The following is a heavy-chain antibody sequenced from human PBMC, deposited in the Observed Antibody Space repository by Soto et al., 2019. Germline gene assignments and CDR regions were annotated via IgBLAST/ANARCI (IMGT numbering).Heavy chain of an antibody. CDR1: GYSFTSYG. D-gene: IGHD2-15*01. CDR2: ITTYNGNT. J-gene: IGHJ6*02. V-gene: IGHV1-18*04. CDR3: ARFSGGVYNTYYFYYGMDV. Sequence: ASVKVSCKASGYSFTSYGISWVRQAPGQGLDWMGWITTYNGNTKYAQDLQGRVTMTTDTSTSTAYMELRSLRSDDTAVYYCARFSGGVYNTYYFYYGMDVWGQGPRSPSP.